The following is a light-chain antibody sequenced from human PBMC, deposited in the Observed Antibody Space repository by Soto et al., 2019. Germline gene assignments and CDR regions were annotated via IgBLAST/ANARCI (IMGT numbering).Light chain of an antibody. CDR3: QQAYSSPPA. CDR2: AAS. V-gene: IGKV1-39*01. J-gene: IGKJ2*01. CDR1: QSISSY. Sequence: DIQMTQSPSSLSASVGDRVTITCRASQSISSYLNWYQHKPRKAPKLLIYAASTLQSGVPSRFSGSGSGTDFTLTISSLQPEDFATYYCQQAYSSPPAFGQGTKLEIK.